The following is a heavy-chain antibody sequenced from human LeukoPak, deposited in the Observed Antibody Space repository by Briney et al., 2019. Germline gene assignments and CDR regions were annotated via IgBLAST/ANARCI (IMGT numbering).Heavy chain of an antibody. D-gene: IGHD6-13*01. CDR3: AAGTAADY. CDR2: ISSSSSYT. CDR1: GIPFSDYY. J-gene: IGHJ4*02. Sequence: GGTLRLSCVVSGIPFSDYYMNWIRQAPGKGLEWISYISSSSSYTDYADSVKRRFTISRDNAQHALFLQMDSLRVEDTAVYYCAAGTAADYWGQGTRVTVSS. V-gene: IGHV3-11*03.